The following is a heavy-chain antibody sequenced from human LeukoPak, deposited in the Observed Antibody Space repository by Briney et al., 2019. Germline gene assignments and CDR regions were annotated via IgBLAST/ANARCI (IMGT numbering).Heavy chain of an antibody. V-gene: IGHV3-23*01. J-gene: IGHJ4*02. D-gene: IGHD3-10*01. CDR3: AKDMYPYGSGSYPQFDY. Sequence: PGGSLRLSCAASGFTFSSNAMSGVRQAPGKGLEGSSVISVSGGSTYYADSVKGRFTISRDNSKNTLYLQMNSLRAEDTAVYYCAKDMYPYGSGSYPQFDYWGQGTLVTVSS. CDR1: GFTFSSNA. CDR2: ISVSGGST.